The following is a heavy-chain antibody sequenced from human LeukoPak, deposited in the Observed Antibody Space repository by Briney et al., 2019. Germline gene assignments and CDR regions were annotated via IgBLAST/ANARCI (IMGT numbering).Heavy chain of an antibody. Sequence: ASVMVSCKASGYTFTSYYMHWVRQAPGQGLEWMGIINPSGGSTSYAQKFQGRVTMTRDMSTSTVYMELSSLRSEDTAVYYCARDLKQWLVRHDYYYYYYMDVWGKGTTVTVSS. CDR1: GYTFTSYY. CDR2: INPSGGST. V-gene: IGHV1-46*01. D-gene: IGHD6-19*01. J-gene: IGHJ6*03. CDR3: ARDLKQWLVRHDYYYYYYMDV.